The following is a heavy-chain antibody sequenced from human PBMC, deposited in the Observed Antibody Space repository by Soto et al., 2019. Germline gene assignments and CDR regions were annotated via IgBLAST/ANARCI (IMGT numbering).Heavy chain of an antibody. CDR3: ARYGSGECNRGSCYSPFDY. CDR1: GGSISSGDYH. D-gene: IGHD2-15*01. CDR2: IYYSGST. V-gene: IGHV4-30-4*01. J-gene: IGHJ4*02. Sequence: PSETLSLTCTVSGGSISSGDYHWSWIRQPPGKGLEWLAFIYYSGSTSYNPSLRSRVTISVDTSKNQFSLKLSSVTAADTAVYYCARYGSGECNRGSCYSPFDYWGQGTLVTVSS.